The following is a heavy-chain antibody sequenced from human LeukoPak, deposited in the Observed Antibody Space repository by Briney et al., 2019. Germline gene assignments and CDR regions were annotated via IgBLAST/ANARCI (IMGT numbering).Heavy chain of an antibody. CDR3: ARHYSNDAMDV. CDR1: GDTFTSHW. Sequence: GESLKISCKVSGDTFTSHWISWVRQMPGKGLEWMGRIDPSDSYTNYSPSFQGHVTISDDKSITTAYLQWSSLKASDTAMYYCARHYSNDAMDVWGQGTTVTVSS. J-gene: IGHJ6*02. D-gene: IGHD4-11*01. CDR2: IDPSDSYT. V-gene: IGHV5-10-1*01.